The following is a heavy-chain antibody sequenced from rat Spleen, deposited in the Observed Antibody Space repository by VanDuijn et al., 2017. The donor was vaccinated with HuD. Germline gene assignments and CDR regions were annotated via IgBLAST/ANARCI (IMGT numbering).Heavy chain of an antibody. CDR2: ISYDGGST. CDR3: TTDLITPMGGFAY. D-gene: IGHD1-10*01. CDR1: GFTFSNYG. V-gene: IGHV5-19*01. Sequence: EVQLVESGGGLVQPGRSLKLSCAASGFTFSNYGMHWIRQAPTKGLEWVAYISYDGGSTYYRDPVKGRFTISRDNAKSTLYLQMDSLRSEDKATYYCTTDLITPMGGFAYWGQGTLVTVSS. J-gene: IGHJ3*01.